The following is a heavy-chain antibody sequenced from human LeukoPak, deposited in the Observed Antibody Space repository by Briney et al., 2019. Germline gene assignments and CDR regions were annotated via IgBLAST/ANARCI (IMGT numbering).Heavy chain of an antibody. J-gene: IGHJ4*02. V-gene: IGHV4-61*02. CDR3: ARSASSGWYSPWDY. D-gene: IGHD6-13*01. Sequence: SETLSLTCTVSGGSISSGSYYWSWIRQPAGKGLEWIGRIYTRGSTDYNPSLKSRITISVDTSKNQFSLKLSSVTAADTAVYYCARSASSGWYSPWDYWGQGTLVTVSS. CDR1: GGSISSGSYY. CDR2: IYTRGST.